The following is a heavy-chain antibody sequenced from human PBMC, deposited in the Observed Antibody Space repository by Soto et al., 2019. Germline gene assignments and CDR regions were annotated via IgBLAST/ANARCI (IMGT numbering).Heavy chain of an antibody. CDR2: ISGSDNTT. D-gene: IGHD3-10*01. Sequence: WWSLRLSCSASVFTFSSYAMSWFRQAPGKGLEWVSAISGSDNTTYYADSVKGRFTIPRDNAKNSLYLQVNSLRDEDTAVYYCARPRFRGMDVWGQGTTVTVSS. V-gene: IGHV3-23*01. CDR1: VFTFSSYA. CDR3: ARPRFRGMDV. J-gene: IGHJ6*02.